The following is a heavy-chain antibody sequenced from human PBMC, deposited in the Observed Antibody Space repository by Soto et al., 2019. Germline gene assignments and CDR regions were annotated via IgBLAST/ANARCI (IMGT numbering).Heavy chain of an antibody. CDR2: ISSSGSTI. CDR1: GFSFSDYY. J-gene: IGHJ5*02. Sequence: QVQLVESGGGLVKPRGSLSISCAASGFSFSDYYMSWIRQAPGNGLEWVSYISSSGSTIYYADSVKGRFTISRDNAKNSLYLQMNSLRAEDTAVYYCARRGSGYSTLDWFDPWGQGTLVTVSS. CDR3: ARRGSGYSTLDWFDP. V-gene: IGHV3-11*01. D-gene: IGHD5-12*01.